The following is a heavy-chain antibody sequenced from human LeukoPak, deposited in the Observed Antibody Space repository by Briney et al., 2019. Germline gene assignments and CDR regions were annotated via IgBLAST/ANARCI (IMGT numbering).Heavy chain of an antibody. CDR3: ARNGPSRWLVRNWFDP. J-gene: IGHJ5*02. Sequence: PSETLSLTCTVSGGSISSYYWSWIRQPPGKGLEWIGYIYYSGSTNYNPSLKSRVTISVDTSKNQFSLKLSSVTAADTAVYYCARNGPSRWLVRNWFDPWGQGTLVTVSS. CDR2: IYYSGST. CDR1: GGSISSYY. V-gene: IGHV4-59*08. D-gene: IGHD6-19*01.